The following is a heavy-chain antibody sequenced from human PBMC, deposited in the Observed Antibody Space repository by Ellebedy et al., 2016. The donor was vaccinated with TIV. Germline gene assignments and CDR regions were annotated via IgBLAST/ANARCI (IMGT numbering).Heavy chain of an antibody. D-gene: IGHD3-16*01. Sequence: GGSLRLSXTASGFNFDDYAMHWVRQVPGRGLEWVSSISWNSGNINYADSVKGRVTISRDNATNSLYLQMNSLRTEDTALYYCTKDVGGYPYYFDYWGQGTLVTVSS. CDR3: TKDVGGYPYYFDY. V-gene: IGHV3-9*01. CDR2: ISWNSGNI. CDR1: GFNFDDYA. J-gene: IGHJ4*02.